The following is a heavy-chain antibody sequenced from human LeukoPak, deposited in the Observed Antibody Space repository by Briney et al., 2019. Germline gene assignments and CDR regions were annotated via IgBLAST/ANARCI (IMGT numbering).Heavy chain of an antibody. CDR1: SYSINSNYY. J-gene: IGHJ5*02. CDR2: IYHTGST. Sequence: PSETLSLTCSVSSYSINSNYYWGWIRQSPGKGLEWIGSIYHTGSTYYNPSLKTRLSISIDTSKNQFSLRLNSVTAADTALYYCARVVAAAGNNWFDPWGQGTLVTVPS. D-gene: IGHD6-13*01. V-gene: IGHV4-38-2*02. CDR3: ARVVAAAGNNWFDP.